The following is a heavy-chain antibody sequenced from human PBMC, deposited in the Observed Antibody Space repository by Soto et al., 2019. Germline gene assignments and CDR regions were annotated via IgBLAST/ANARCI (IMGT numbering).Heavy chain of an antibody. CDR1: GGSISSSSYY. CDR3: ARLNGHTVAMCDY. V-gene: IGHV4-39*01. D-gene: IGHD5-12*01. CDR2: IYYSGST. J-gene: IGHJ4*02. Sequence: QLQLQESGPGLVKPSETLSLTCTVSGGSISSSSYYWGWIRQPPGKGLEWIGGIYYSGSTYSNPSLKSRVTISVDTSKNQFSLKLSSVTAADTAVDYCARLNGHTVAMCDYWGQGTLVTVSS.